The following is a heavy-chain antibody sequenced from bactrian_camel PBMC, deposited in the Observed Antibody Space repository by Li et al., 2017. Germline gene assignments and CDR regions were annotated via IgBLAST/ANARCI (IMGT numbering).Heavy chain of an antibody. D-gene: IGHD3*01. CDR2: IFSGGHNT. CDR3: AAAGYGCYSLRSADFRY. Sequence: VQLVESGGGSVQAGGSLNLSCAVSGYTFSSGYMAWFRQAPGKEREGIAAIFSGGHNTFYADSVKGRFTISQENAKNTVYLQMNSLKPGDTAMYYCAAAGYGCYSLRSADFRYWGQGTQVTVS. CDR1: GYTFSSGY. J-gene: IGHJ6*01. V-gene: IGHV3S40*01.